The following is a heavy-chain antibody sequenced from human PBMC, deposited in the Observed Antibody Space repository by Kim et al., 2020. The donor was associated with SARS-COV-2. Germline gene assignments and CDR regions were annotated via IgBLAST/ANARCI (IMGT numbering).Heavy chain of an antibody. J-gene: IGHJ4*02. CDR2: IFDTGST. D-gene: IGHD3-10*01. CDR1: GASISTYY. V-gene: IGHV4-59*01. Sequence: SETLSLTCTVSGASISTYYWNWIRQPPGNGLEWIGYIFDTGSTNYNPSLKSRVSMSVDTSKNQFSLRLSSVTAADTALYYCARGGSREGYNNWGQGTRVIVSS. CDR3: ARGGSREGYNN.